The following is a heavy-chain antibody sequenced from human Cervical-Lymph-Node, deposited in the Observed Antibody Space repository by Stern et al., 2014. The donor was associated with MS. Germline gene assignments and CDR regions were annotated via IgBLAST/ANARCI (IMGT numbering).Heavy chain of an antibody. V-gene: IGHV5-51*01. Sequence: MQLVQSGAEVKQPGESLKISCKGSGYSFSSHWIAWVRQTPGKGLECMGIVNPVDSDARYNPSFRGQVTISADTPPSSAYLHWNSLRASDTALYFCARQRTPRVVVSPTDYWGQGTLVTVSS. CDR2: VNPVDSDA. CDR1: GYSFSSHW. J-gene: IGHJ4*02. D-gene: IGHD2-21*01. CDR3: ARQRTPRVVVSPTDY.